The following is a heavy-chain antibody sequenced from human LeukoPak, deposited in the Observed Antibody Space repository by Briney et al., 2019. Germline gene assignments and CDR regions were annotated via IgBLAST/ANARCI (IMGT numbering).Heavy chain of an antibody. CDR2: IYSGGST. J-gene: IGHJ4*02. CDR1: GFTVSSNY. Sequence: GGSLRLSCAASGFTVSSNYMSWVRQAPGKGLEWVSVIYSGGSTYYADSVKGRSTISRDNSKSTLYLQMNSLRAEDTAVYYCARAAKRGYSYGSLDYWGQGTLVTVSS. V-gene: IGHV3-53*01. D-gene: IGHD5-18*01. CDR3: ARAAKRGYSYGSLDY.